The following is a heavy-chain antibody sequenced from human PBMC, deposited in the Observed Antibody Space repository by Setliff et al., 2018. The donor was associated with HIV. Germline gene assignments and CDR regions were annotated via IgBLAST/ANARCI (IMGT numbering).Heavy chain of an antibody. J-gene: IGHJ6*03. CDR2: IYYSGST. Sequence: SETLSLTCTVSGGSISSHYWSWIRQPPGKGLEWIGYIYYSGSTNYNSSLEGRVDISVDTSKNQISLKVDSVTAADTAMYFCARGVVGSYYDYVNIYYHDYIDLWGKGTTVTVSS. CDR3: ARGVVGSYYDYVNIYYHDYIDL. D-gene: IGHD2-15*01. CDR1: GGSISSHY. V-gene: IGHV4-59*08.